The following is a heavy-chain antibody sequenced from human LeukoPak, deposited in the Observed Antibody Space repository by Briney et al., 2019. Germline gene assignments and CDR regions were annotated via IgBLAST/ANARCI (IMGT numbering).Heavy chain of an antibody. D-gene: IGHD7-27*01. CDR3: ASHPGDSTNDYYYGMDV. J-gene: IGHJ6*02. CDR1: GGSISSGGYY. Sequence: PSETLSLTCTVSGGSISSGGYYWSWIRQPPGKGLEWIGYIYYSGSTNYNPSLKSRVTISVDTSKNQFSLKLSSVTAADTAVYYCASHPGDSTNDYYYGMDVWGQGTTVTVSS. V-gene: IGHV4-61*08. CDR2: IYYSGST.